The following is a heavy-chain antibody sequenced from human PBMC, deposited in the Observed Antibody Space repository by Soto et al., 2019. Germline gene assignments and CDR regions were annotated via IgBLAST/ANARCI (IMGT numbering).Heavy chain of an antibody. V-gene: IGHV3-23*01. CDR3: VTRSRGLQSSPPRLDS. D-gene: IGHD4-4*01. CDR1: GLTFSGYG. CDR2: ISGSGSTT. J-gene: IGHJ4*02. Sequence: VQLLESGGGLVQPGGSLRLSCAASGLTFSGYGMSWVRQAPGTGLEWVSAISGSGSTTYYADSVKGRFTISRDDSKNTLFLQMNSLRAEDTAVYYCVTRSRGLQSSPPRLDSWGQGTLVTVSS.